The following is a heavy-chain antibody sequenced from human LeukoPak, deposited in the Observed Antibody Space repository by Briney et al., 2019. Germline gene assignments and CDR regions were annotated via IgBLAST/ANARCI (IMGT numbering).Heavy chain of an antibody. J-gene: IGHJ4*02. CDR2: IYYSGST. CDR1: GGSISSSSYY. Sequence: PSQTLSLTCTVSGGSISSSSYYWGWIRQPPGKGLEWIGSIYYSGSTYYNPSLKSRVTISVDTSKNQFSLKLSSVTAADTAVYYCASHSRQQLVLHWGQGTLVTVSS. V-gene: IGHV4-39*01. D-gene: IGHD6-13*01. CDR3: ASHSRQQLVLH.